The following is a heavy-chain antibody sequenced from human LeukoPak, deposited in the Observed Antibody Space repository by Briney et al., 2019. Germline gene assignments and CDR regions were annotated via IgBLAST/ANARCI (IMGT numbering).Heavy chain of an antibody. D-gene: IGHD3-16*01. CDR3: ARDSRGAYYFDY. CDR1: GLTFSNYW. CDR2: INQNEKET. Sequence: PGGSLRLSCAASGLTFSNYWMSWVRQAPGKGLEWVANINQNEKETYYVDSVKGRFTISRDNAKNSLYLQMNSLRAEDTAVYYCARDSRGAYYFDYWGQGTLVTVSS. V-gene: IGHV3-7*01. J-gene: IGHJ4*02.